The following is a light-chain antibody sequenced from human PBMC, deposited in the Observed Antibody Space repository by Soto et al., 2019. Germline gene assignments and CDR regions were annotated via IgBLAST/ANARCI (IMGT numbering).Light chain of an antibody. J-gene: IGLJ1*01. CDR2: EVN. V-gene: IGLV2-8*01. Sequence: QSALTQPPSASGSPGQSVTISCTGTNSDVGGYNYVSWYQQYPGKAPKLIIYEVNERPSGVPDRFSGSKSGNTASLTVSALQPADEADYYCSSYAGSNWYVFGTGTQLTVL. CDR3: SSYAGSNWYV. CDR1: NSDVGGYNY.